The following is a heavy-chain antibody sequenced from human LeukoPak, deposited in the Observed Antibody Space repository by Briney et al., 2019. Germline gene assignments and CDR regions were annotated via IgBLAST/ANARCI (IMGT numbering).Heavy chain of an antibody. D-gene: IGHD2-2*01. Sequence: PSETLSLTCAVSGASISSGGYSWSWLRQPPGKGLEWIGYIYHSGSPYYNPSLKSRVAISVVTSKNQFSLKLSSVPAADTAVYYCARTGYCSSTSCYLGAFDIWGQGTMVTVSS. V-gene: IGHV4-30-2*01. CDR1: GASISSGGYS. J-gene: IGHJ3*02. CDR2: IYHSGSP. CDR3: ARTGYCSSTSCYLGAFDI.